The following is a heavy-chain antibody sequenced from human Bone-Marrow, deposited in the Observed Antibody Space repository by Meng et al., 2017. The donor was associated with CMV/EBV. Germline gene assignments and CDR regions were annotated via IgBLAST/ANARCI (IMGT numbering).Heavy chain of an antibody. CDR3: ARGSVRYYDFWDGYYGMDV. CDR2: MNHRRSA. V-gene: IGHV4-34*01. Sequence: SETLSLTCAVYGESFSGYYWTWIRQSLGKGLEWIGEMNHRRSANYNPSLKSRATISVDTSKNQFSLKLSSVTAADTAVYYCARGSVRYYDFWDGYYGMDVWGQGTTVTVSS. CDR1: GESFSGYY. D-gene: IGHD3-3*01. J-gene: IGHJ6*02.